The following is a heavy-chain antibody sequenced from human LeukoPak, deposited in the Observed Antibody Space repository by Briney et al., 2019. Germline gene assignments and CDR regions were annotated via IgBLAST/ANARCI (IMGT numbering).Heavy chain of an antibody. CDR2: IIPIFGTA. D-gene: IGHD3-3*01. Sequence: ASVKVSCKASGGTFSSYAISWVRQAPGQGLEWMGGIIPIFGTANYAQKFQGRVTITTDESTSTAYMELSSLRSEDTAVYYCASLGVVTKGFDYWGQGTLVTVSS. V-gene: IGHV1-69*05. J-gene: IGHJ4*02. CDR1: GGTFSSYA. CDR3: ASLGVVTKGFDY.